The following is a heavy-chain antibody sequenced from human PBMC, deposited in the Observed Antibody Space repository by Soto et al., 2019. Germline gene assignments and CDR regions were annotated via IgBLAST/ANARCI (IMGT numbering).Heavy chain of an antibody. CDR1: GYTFTGYY. Sequence: QVQLVQSGAEVKNPGASVKVSFKASGYTFTGYYMHWVRQAPGQVLEWMGWINPNSGGTNDAQKLHCGVTMTRDTSISTAYMELSRLRSDDTAVYYCARGMVGAGWYFDLWGRGTLVTVSS. V-gene: IGHV1-2*02. CDR2: INPNSGGT. J-gene: IGHJ2*01. CDR3: ARGMVGAGWYFDL. D-gene: IGHD1-26*01.